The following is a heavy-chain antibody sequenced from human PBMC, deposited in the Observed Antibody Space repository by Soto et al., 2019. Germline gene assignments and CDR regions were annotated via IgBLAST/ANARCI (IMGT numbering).Heavy chain of an antibody. CDR1: GFTFSDYA. D-gene: IGHD6-19*01. V-gene: IGHV3-30*18. CDR2: VSHDGRNT. J-gene: IGHJ4*02. Sequence: VQLVESGGGVVQPGRSLRLSCAASGFTFSDYAMHWVRQAPGKGLEWVAVVSHDGRNTHYADSVKGRFTISRDSSKNTVSLEMISVRAEDTAVYYCAKGGRQWLVTSDFNYWGQGALVTVSS. CDR3: AKGGRQWLVTSDFNY.